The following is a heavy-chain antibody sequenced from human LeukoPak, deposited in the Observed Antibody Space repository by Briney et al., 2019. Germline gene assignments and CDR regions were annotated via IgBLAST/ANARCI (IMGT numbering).Heavy chain of an antibody. CDR2: IYYSGST. Sequence: SETLSLTCTVPGGPISSYYWNWIRQPPGKGLEWIGYIYYSGSTNYNPSLKSRVTISVDTSKNQFSLKLSSVTAADTAVYYCAREPGYRVIPFTQYGGAFDIWGQGTMVTVSS. CDR3: AREPGYRVIPFTQYGGAFDI. D-gene: IGHD3-16*02. V-gene: IGHV4-59*01. CDR1: GGPISSYY. J-gene: IGHJ3*02.